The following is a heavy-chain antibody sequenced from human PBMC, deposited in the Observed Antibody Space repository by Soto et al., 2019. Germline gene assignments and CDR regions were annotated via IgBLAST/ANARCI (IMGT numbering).Heavy chain of an antibody. CDR2: ISSNGISK. J-gene: IGHJ4*02. CDR1: GFTFSNYA. Sequence: QVQLVESGGGVVQPGGSLRLSCAASGFTFSNYAIHWVRQAPGKGLEWVAVISSNGISKYYPDSVKGRFTVSRDNSTNTLYLQMQSLRAEDTAVFYCAQESSDWDSNFDYWGRGTLVTVSS. CDR3: AQESSDWDSNFDY. D-gene: IGHD6-19*01. V-gene: IGHV3-30*18.